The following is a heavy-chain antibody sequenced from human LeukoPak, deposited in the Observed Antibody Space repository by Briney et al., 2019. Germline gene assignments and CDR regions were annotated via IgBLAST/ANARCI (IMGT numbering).Heavy chain of an antibody. Sequence: PGGSLRLSCAASGFTFSSYAMNWVRQAPGKGLEWVSSISSSSSYIYYADSVKGRFTISRDNAKNSLYLQMNSLRAEDTAVYYCARDYDTTTHFDYWGQGTLVTVSS. V-gene: IGHV3-21*01. J-gene: IGHJ4*02. CDR3: ARDYDTTTHFDY. CDR1: GFTFSSYA. CDR2: ISSSSSYI. D-gene: IGHD3-16*01.